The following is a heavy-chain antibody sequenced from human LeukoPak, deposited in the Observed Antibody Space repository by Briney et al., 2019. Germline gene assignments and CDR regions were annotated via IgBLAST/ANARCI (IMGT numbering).Heavy chain of an antibody. CDR2: ISGSGHDI. D-gene: IGHD6-13*01. CDR1: GFTFSDSY. J-gene: IGHJ6*03. Sequence: PGGSLRLSCAASGFTFSDSYMTWVRQAPGKGVEWVAYISGSGHDINYSDSVKGRFTISRDNSKNTLYLQMNSLRAEDTAVYYCAKEYGSSWYLTYYYYMDVWGKGTTVTVSS. CDR3: AKEYGSSWYLTYYYYMDV. V-gene: IGHV3-11*04.